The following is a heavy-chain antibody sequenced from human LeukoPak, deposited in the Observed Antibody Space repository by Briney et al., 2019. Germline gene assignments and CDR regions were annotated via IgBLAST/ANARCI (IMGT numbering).Heavy chain of an antibody. CDR1: GFTFTSYS. V-gene: IGHV3-30*18. Sequence: GGSLRLSCAASGFTFTSYSMNWVRQAPGKGLEWVAVISYDGSNKCYADSVKGRFTISRDNSKNTLYLQMNSLRAEDTAVYYCAKDRLTGYSYGYFDYWGQGTLVTVSS. CDR3: AKDRLTGYSYGYFDY. J-gene: IGHJ4*02. CDR2: ISYDGSNK. D-gene: IGHD5-18*01.